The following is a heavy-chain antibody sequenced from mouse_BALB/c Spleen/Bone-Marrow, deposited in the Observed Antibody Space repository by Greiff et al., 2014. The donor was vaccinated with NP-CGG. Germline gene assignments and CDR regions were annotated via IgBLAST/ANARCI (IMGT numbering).Heavy chain of an antibody. D-gene: IGHD6-5*01. J-gene: IGHJ2*01. V-gene: IGHV1-47*01. CDR1: GCPFTTYP. CDR2: FHPYDDDT. CDR3: ARGAYGLFDY. Sequence: VQLQQSGAELVKPGASVKMSCKAFGCPFTTYPIEWMRQNHGKNLEWIGNFHPYDDDTKYNEQFKGKAKLTVDKSSTTVSLELSRLTSDDSAVYYCARGAYGLFDYWGQGTTLTVSS.